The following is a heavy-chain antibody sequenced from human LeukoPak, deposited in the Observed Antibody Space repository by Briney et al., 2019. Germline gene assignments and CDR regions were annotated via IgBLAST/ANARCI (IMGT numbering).Heavy chain of an antibody. Sequence: GGSLRLSCAASGFTFSSYWRHWVRQAPGKGLVWVSRINSDGSSTSYADSVKGRFTISRDNAKNTLYLQMNSLRAEDTAVYYCARVSYGSGSSQTRWATDNLFDPWGQGTLVTVSS. V-gene: IGHV3-74*01. CDR3: ARVSYGSGSSQTRWATDNLFDP. J-gene: IGHJ5*02. CDR1: GFTFSSYW. CDR2: INSDGSST. D-gene: IGHD3-10*01.